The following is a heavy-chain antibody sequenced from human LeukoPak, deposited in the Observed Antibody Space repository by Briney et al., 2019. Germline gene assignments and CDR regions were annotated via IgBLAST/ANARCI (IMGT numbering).Heavy chain of an antibody. D-gene: IGHD3-3*02. V-gene: IGHV3-33*05. CDR2: ISYDGSNK. CDR3: AKGQISRSDRFDY. Sequence: HPGGSLRLSCAASGFTFSSYGMHWVRQAPGKGLEWVAVISYDGSNKYYADSVKGRFTISRDKSKNTLYLQMNSLRAEDTAVYYCAKGQISRSDRFDYWGQGTLVTVSS. CDR1: GFTFSSYG. J-gene: IGHJ4*02.